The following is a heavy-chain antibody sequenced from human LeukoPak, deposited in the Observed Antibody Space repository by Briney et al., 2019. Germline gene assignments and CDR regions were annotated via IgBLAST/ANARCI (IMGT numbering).Heavy chain of an antibody. Sequence: GGSLRLSCVASGFTFSSYSMNWVRQAPGKGLEWLSYISSSGSLIYYADSVKGRFAISRDNNKNSLYLQMTSLRTEDTALYYCTKGSNTWPSLFDYWGQGTLVTVSS. CDR2: ISSSGSLI. CDR1: GFTFSSYS. V-gene: IGHV3-48*04. CDR3: TKGSNTWPSLFDY. D-gene: IGHD2-2*02. J-gene: IGHJ4*02.